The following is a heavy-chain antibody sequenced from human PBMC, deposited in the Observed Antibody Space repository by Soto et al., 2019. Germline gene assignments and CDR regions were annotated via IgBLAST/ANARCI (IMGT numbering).Heavy chain of an antibody. CDR1: GGTFSSYA. CDR3: ARDPFHIVVVTAIPYGMDV. Sequence: SVKVSCKASGGTFSSYAISWVRQAPGQGLEWMGGIIPIFGTANYAQKFQGRVTITADKSTSTAYMELSSLRSEDTAVYYCARDPFHIVVVTAIPYGMDVWGQGTTVTVSS. D-gene: IGHD2-21*02. V-gene: IGHV1-69*06. CDR2: IIPIFGTA. J-gene: IGHJ6*02.